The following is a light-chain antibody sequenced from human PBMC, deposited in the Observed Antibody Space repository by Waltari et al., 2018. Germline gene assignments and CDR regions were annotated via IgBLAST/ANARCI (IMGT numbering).Light chain of an antibody. Sequence: QSALTQPASVSGSPGQSITISCTGTSSDVGRYDLVSWYQQHPGKAPKLMIYEVYKRPSAVSNRFSGSKAGNTASLTISGLQAEDEADYYCCSYAGSSTFTFGGGTKLTVL. CDR1: SSDVGRYDL. V-gene: IGLV2-23*02. J-gene: IGLJ2*01. CDR3: CSYAGSSTFT. CDR2: EVY.